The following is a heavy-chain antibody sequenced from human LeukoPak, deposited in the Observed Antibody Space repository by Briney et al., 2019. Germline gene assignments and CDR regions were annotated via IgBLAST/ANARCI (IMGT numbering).Heavy chain of an antibody. CDR1: GFTFSSYS. CDR3: AKDRCSNGIGCYYYYMEG. Sequence: GGSLRLSCAASGFTFSSYSMNWVRQAPGKGLEWVAYIQYDRTNEQYAHSVKGRFRISRDNSNNILYLQMNSLRTEDTAVYYCAKDRCSNGIGCYYYYMEGWGKGATVTISS. J-gene: IGHJ6*03. V-gene: IGHV3-30*02. D-gene: IGHD2-8*01. CDR2: IQYDRTNE.